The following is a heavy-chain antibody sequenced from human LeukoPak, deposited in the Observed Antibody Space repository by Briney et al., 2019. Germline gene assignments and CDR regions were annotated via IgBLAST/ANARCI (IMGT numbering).Heavy chain of an antibody. J-gene: IGHJ5*02. D-gene: IGHD5-18*01. CDR3: ARVRGYSYGP. CDR2: IYYSGST. Sequence: SETLSLTCTVSGGSISSYYWSWIRQPPGKGLEWIGYIYYSGSTYYNPSLKSRVTISVDTSKNQFSLKLSSVTAADTAVYYCARVRGYSYGPWGQGTLVTVSS. CDR1: GGSISSYY. V-gene: IGHV4-59*12.